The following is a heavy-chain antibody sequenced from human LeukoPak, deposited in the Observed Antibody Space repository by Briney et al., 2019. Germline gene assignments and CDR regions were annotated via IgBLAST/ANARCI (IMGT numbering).Heavy chain of an antibody. CDR2: IKQDGSEK. Sequence: GGSLRLSCAASGFTVSSYWMSWVGQALGKGLEWVANIKQDGSEKYYVDSVKGRFTISRDNAKNSLYLQMNSLRAEDTAVYYCARDHALIAVAGTSYYFDYWGQGTLVTVSS. D-gene: IGHD6-19*01. J-gene: IGHJ4*02. V-gene: IGHV3-7*03. CDR3: ARDHALIAVAGTSYYFDY. CDR1: GFTVSSYW.